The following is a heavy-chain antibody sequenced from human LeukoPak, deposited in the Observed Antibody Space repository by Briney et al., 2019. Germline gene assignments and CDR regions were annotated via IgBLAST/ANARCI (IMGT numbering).Heavy chain of an antibody. D-gene: IGHD1-26*01. CDR2: ISGPGDYL. CDR3: TRDTSLGSMTLSFGY. Sequence: GGSLRLSCVASGFTFDGYSMTWVRLTPGRGLEWVSSISGPGDYLYYADSVKGRFTVSRNNAKNSLYLQMKSLRAEDTALYFCTRDTSLGSMTLSFGYWGQGTPVTVSS. CDR1: GFTFDGYS. J-gene: IGHJ4*02. V-gene: IGHV3-21*06.